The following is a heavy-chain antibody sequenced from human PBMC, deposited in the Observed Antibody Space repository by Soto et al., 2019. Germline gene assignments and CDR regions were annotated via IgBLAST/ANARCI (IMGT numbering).Heavy chain of an antibody. J-gene: IGHJ6*02. Sequence: ESLKISCKGXGYSFTSYWISWVRQMPGKGLEWMGRIDPSDSYTNYSPSFQGRVTISADKSISTAYLQWSSLKASDTAMYYCARASSSWYFNYGMDVWGQGTTVTVSS. CDR2: IDPSDSYT. D-gene: IGHD6-13*01. CDR3: ARASSSWYFNYGMDV. CDR1: GYSFTSYW. V-gene: IGHV5-10-1*01.